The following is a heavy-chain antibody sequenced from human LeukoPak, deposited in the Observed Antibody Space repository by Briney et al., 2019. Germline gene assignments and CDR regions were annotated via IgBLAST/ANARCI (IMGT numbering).Heavy chain of an antibody. V-gene: IGHV3-53*05. CDR2: VYGGGST. J-gene: IGHJ3*01. CDR1: GFTVSNNY. D-gene: IGHD1-26*01. Sequence: GGSLRLSCAASGFTVSNNYMSWVRQAPGKGLERVSVVYGGGSTYYADSVKGRFTISRDNSKSSLYLQMNSLRTEDAAVYYCAKANPLIVGARAGGPINFWGQGTMVTVSS. CDR3: AKANPLIVGARAGGPINF.